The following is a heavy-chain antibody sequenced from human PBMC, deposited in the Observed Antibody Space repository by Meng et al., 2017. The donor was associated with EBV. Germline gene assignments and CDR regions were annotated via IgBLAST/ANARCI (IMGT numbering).Heavy chain of an antibody. V-gene: IGHV1-3*01. CDR2: INAGNGNT. CDR3: ARRGGVAYWFDP. D-gene: IGHD2-15*01. CDR1: GYHFTSYA. J-gene: IGHJ5*02. Sequence: LVQSGADGKKPGAAVNVSCKASGYHFTSYAMHWVRPGPGQRLECIGWINAGNGNTKYSQKYQGRVTITRDNSAITAYMDLIRLRSADTAVYYCARRGGVAYWFDPWGQGTLVTVSS.